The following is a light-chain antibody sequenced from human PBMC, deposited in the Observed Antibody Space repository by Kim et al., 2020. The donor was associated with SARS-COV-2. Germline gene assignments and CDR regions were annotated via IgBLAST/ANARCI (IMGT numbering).Light chain of an antibody. J-gene: IGLJ2*01. CDR1: VLAKKY. CDR2: KDS. Sequence: SYELTQPSSVSVSPGQTDRLTCSGDVLAKKYARWFQQKPGQAPVLVIYKDSERPSGIPERFSGSSSGTAVTLTISGAQVEDEADYYCYSAADNNLVFGGGTKLTVL. V-gene: IGLV3-27*01. CDR3: YSAADNNLV.